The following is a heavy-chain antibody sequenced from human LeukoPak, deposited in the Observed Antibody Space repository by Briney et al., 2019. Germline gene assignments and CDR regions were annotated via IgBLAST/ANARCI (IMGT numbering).Heavy chain of an antibody. CDR2: IRNKANGGTT. J-gene: IGHJ3*02. CDR3: SRFYSSGWASGAFDI. CDR1: GFALCDYA. D-gene: IGHD3-22*01. V-gene: IGHV3-49*04. Sequence: PGGSLRLSCTTSGFALCDYAVTWVRQAPGKGLEWIGFIRNKANGGTTEYAASVKGRFTISRDDSKTIAHLQMSSLKTEDTALYNCSRFYSSGWASGAFDIWGQGAMVTVSS.